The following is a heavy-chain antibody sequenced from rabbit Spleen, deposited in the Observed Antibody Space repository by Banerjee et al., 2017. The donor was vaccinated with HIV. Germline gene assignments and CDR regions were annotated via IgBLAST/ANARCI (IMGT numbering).Heavy chain of an antibody. CDR2: INAATAKP. J-gene: IGHJ4*01. CDR3: ASDINCDGTFSL. Sequence: QEQLVESGGGLVKPEGSLTLTCKASGFSFSDRDVMCWVRQAPGTGLEWIACINAATAKPVYATWAKGRFTISRTSSTTVTLQMTSLTAADTATYFCASDINCDGTFSLWGQGTLVTVS. CDR1: GFSFSDRDV. V-gene: IGHV1S45*01. D-gene: IGHD1-1*01.